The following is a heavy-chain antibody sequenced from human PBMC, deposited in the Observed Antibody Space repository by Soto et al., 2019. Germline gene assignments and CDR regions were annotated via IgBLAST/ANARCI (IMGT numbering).Heavy chain of an antibody. D-gene: IGHD3-16*02. CDR2: IWYDGSNK. V-gene: IGHV3-33*01. J-gene: IGHJ3*02. CDR3: AREMIDYIWGSYRGSHDAFGI. CDR1: GFTFSSYG. Sequence: QVQLVESGGGVVQPGRSLRLYCAASGFTFSSYGMHWVRQAPGKGLEWVAVIWYDGSNKYYADSVKGRFTISRDNSKNTLYLQMNSLRAEDTAVYYCAREMIDYIWGSYRGSHDAFGIWGQGTMVTVSS.